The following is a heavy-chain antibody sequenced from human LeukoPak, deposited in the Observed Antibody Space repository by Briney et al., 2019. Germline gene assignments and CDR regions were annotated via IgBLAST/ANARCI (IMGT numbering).Heavy chain of an antibody. V-gene: IGHV3-21*01. J-gene: IGHJ4*02. D-gene: IGHD2-21*02. CDR3: ARSYCGGDCFIFDY. CDR2: ISSSSSYI. CDR1: GFTFSSYS. Sequence: GGSLRLSCAASGFTFSSYSMNWVRQAPGKGLEWVSSISSSSSYICYADSVKVRFTISRDNAKNSLYLQMTSLRAEDTAVYYCARSYCGGDCFIFDYWGQGTLVTVSS.